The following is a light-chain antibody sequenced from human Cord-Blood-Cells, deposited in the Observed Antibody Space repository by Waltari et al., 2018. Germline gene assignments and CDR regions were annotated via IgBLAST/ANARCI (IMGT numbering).Light chain of an antibody. V-gene: IGLV1-40*01. J-gene: IGLJ3*02. CDR2: GNS. CDR1: SSNIGAGSD. Sequence: QSVLTQPPSVSAAPGQRVTLSCTGSSSNIGAGSDVPWYQQLPGTAPKLLIHGNSNRPSGVPDRFSGSKSGTSASLAITGLQAEDEADYYCQSYDSSLSGSVFGGGTKLTVL. CDR3: QSYDSSLSGSV.